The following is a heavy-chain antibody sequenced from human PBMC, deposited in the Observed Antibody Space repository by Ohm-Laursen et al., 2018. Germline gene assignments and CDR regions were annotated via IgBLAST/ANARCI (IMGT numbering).Heavy chain of an antibody. CDR2: ISWNSVSI. CDR1: GFTFSSYS. Sequence: SLRLSCAASGFTFSSYSMNWVRQAPGKGLEWVSGISWNSVSIAYADSVKGRFTISRDNARNSLYLQMNSLRVEDTALYYCAKDRGSSGYYYNYGMDVWGQGTTVTVSS. V-gene: IGHV3-9*01. D-gene: IGHD3-22*01. CDR3: AKDRGSSGYYYNYGMDV. J-gene: IGHJ6*02.